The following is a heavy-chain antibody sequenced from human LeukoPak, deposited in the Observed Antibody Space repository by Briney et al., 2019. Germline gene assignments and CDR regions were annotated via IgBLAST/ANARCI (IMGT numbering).Heavy chain of an antibody. CDR2: ASSSSTYI. V-gene: IGHV3-21*04. Sequence: GGSLRLSCAASGFTFSGYTMNWVRQAPGKGLEWVSSASSSSTYIYYAGSVRGRFTISRDNSKNSLYLQMNSLRTEDTALYYCAIGGDSFYYYYGMDVWGQGTTVTVSS. CDR3: AIGGDSFYYYYGMDV. CDR1: GFTFSGYT. D-gene: IGHD2-21*02. J-gene: IGHJ6*02.